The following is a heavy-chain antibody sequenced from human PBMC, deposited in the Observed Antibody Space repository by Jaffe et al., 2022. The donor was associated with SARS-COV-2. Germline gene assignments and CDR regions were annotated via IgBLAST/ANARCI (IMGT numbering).Heavy chain of an antibody. D-gene: IGHD4-17*01. J-gene: IGHJ4*02. CDR3: ARAMTTVTPFDY. Sequence: QVQLQESGPGLVKPSETLSLTCTVSGGSISSYYWSWIRQPPGKGLEWIGYIYYSGSTNYNPSLKSRVTISVDTSKNQFSLKLSSVTAADTAVYYCARAMTTVTPFDYWGQGTLVTVSS. CDR1: GGSISSYY. CDR2: IYYSGST. V-gene: IGHV4-59*01.